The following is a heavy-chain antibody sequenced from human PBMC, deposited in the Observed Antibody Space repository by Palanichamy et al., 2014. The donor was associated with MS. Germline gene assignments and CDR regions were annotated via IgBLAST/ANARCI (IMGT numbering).Heavy chain of an antibody. D-gene: IGHD3-22*01. CDR3: ATFDITMKRSHDY. V-gene: IGHV4-39*02. J-gene: IGHJ4*02. CDR1: GGSIINNNYY. Sequence: QLKLQQSGPGLVKPSETLSLSCTVSGGSIINNNYYWGWIRQPPGKGLEWIGSIYFSGSTYYSPSLKSRVTISVDTSKNLLSLRLTSMTAADTAVYFCATFDITMKRSHDYWGQGTLVIVSS. CDR2: IYFSGST.